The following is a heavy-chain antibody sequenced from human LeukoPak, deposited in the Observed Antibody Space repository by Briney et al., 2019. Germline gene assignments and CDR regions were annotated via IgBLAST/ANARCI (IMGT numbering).Heavy chain of an antibody. J-gene: IGHJ5*02. D-gene: IGHD1-14*01. CDR2: ISSGGHDAT. V-gene: IGHV3-23*01. CDR3: AKDLRDAGINWFDP. Sequence: PGGSLRLSCAASGFSTSLYSMGWVRQAPRKGLEWVSGISSGGHDATFYADSVKGRFTVSRDNSKNTLYLQMSSLRAEDTAVYYCAKDLRDAGINWFDPWGQGTLVTVSS. CDR1: GFSTSLYS.